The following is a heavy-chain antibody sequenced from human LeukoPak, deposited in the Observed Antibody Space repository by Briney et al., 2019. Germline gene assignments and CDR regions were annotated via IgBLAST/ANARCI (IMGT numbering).Heavy chain of an antibody. J-gene: IGHJ4*02. CDR3: VRRVRYFGQNDY. CDR2: LYYSGST. D-gene: IGHD3-9*01. Sequence: SETLSPTCTVSGDSISDYYWSWIRQPPGKGLEWVAYLYYSGSTVYNPSLKSRVTISVDTSKKQISLKLSSVTAADSAVYYCVRRVRYFGQNDYWGQGTLVTVSS. V-gene: IGHV4-59*08. CDR1: GDSISDYY.